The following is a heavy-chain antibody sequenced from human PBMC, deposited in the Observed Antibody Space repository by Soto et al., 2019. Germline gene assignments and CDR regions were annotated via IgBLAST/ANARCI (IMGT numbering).Heavy chain of an antibody. CDR1: RFTFSNFA. CDR3: ARGTGGSRRFDP. D-gene: IGHD3-16*01. J-gene: IGHJ5*02. Sequence: EVQLLESGGGLVQPGGSLRLSCAASRFTFSNFAMSWVRQAPGKGLEWVSIIYSGGATYYADSVKGRFTISRDNSKNTVYLQMNNLRAEDTAVYYCARGTGGSRRFDPWGQGTLVTVSS. V-gene: IGHV3-23*03. CDR2: IIYSGGAT.